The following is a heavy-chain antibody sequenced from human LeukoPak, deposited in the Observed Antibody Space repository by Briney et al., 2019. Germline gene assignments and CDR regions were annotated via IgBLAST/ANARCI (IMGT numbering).Heavy chain of an antibody. CDR2: ISSSSSYI. D-gene: IGHD6-13*01. J-gene: IGHJ3*02. Sequence: GGSLRLSCAASGFTFSSYSMNWVRQAPGKGLEWVSSISSSSSYIYYADSVKGRFTISRDNAKNSLYLQMNSLRAEDTAVYYCARGSSSSWYGAFDIWGQGTMVTVSS. CDR3: ARGSSSSWYGAFDI. CDR1: GFTFSSYS. V-gene: IGHV3-21*01.